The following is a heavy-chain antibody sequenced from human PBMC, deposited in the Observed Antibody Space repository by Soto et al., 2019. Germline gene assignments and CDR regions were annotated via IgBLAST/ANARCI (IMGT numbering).Heavy chain of an antibody. V-gene: IGHV1-8*01. D-gene: IGHD6-6*01. CDR1: GGTFTSYD. Sequence: ASVKVSCKASGGTFTSYDINWVRQATGQGLEWMGWMNPNSGNTGYAQKFQGRVTMTRNTSISTAYMELSSLRSEDTAVYYCARAEYSSSFVSRYYGMDVWGQGTTVTVSS. CDR2: MNPNSGNT. CDR3: ARAEYSSSFVSRYYGMDV. J-gene: IGHJ6*02.